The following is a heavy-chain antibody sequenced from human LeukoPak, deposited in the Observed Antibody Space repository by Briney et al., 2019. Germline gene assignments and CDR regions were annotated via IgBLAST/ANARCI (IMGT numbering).Heavy chain of an antibody. D-gene: IGHD3-10*01. CDR2: IYTGDSDT. J-gene: IGHJ5*02. V-gene: IGHV5-51*01. CDR3: ARLLYGSGSFAPFDP. CDR1: GCCFTSYW. Sequence: IFCRGAGCCFTSYWNGWVRQLPAKGLEWMGLIYTGDSDTRYSPSFQGQLTISADKSISTAYLQWSSLKASVTAMYYCARLLYGSGSFAPFDPWGQGTLVTVSS.